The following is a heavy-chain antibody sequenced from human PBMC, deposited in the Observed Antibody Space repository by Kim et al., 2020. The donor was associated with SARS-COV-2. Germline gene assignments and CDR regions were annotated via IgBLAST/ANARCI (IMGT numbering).Heavy chain of an antibody. CDR1: GFNATTNF. CDR2: IYSGGTT. D-gene: IGHD3-16*01. V-gene: IGHV3-66*01. Sequence: GGSLRLSCVASGFNATTNFMSWVRQAPRKGLEWISIIYSGGTTYYADSVKDRFTISRDNSKNTLYLHMKSLSADDSALYYCARGGVFYDYTSGYPFDLWG. CDR3: ARGGVFYDYTSGYPFDL. J-gene: IGHJ3*01.